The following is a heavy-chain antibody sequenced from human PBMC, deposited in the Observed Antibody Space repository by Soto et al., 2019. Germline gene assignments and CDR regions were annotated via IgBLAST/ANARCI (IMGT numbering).Heavy chain of an antibody. J-gene: IGHJ4*02. Sequence: VKVSCKASGYTFTGHYIHWVRQAPEQGPEWMGEIGPESGATRYAQKFQGRVTMTMDMSITTVYMELSHLSTDDTAVYYCGRGRSGQIVVVYWGQGTPVTVSS. CDR3: GRGRSGQIVVVY. CDR2: IGPESGAT. V-gene: IGHV1-2*02. CDR1: GYTFTGHY. D-gene: IGHD5-12*01.